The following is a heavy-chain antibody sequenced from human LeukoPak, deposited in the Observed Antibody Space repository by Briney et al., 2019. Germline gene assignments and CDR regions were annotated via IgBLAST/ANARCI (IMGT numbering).Heavy chain of an antibody. CDR3: ARRYSYGSHHIDY. Sequence: SETLSLTCAVYGGSFSGYYWSWIRQPPGKGLEWIGEINHSESTNYNPSLKSRVTISVDTSKNQFSLKLSSVTAADTAVYYCARRYSYGSHHIDYWGQGTLVTVSS. CDR1: GGSFSGYY. V-gene: IGHV4-34*01. J-gene: IGHJ4*02. CDR2: INHSEST. D-gene: IGHD5-18*01.